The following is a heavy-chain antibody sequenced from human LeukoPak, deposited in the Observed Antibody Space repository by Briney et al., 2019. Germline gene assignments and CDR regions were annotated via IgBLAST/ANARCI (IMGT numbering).Heavy chain of an antibody. CDR2: ISGSGGST. CDR3: ARDLPSGYSSGWDYY. D-gene: IGHD6-19*01. CDR1: GFTFSSYA. V-gene: IGHV3-23*01. Sequence: GGSLRLSCAASGFTFSSYAMSWVRQAPGKGLEWVSAISGSGGSTYYADSVKGRFTISRDNAKNSLYLQMNSLRAEDTAVYYCARDLPSGYSSGWDYYWGQGTLVTVSS. J-gene: IGHJ4*02.